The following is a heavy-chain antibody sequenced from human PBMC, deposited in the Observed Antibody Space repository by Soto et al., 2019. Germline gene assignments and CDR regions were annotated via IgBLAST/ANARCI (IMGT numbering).Heavy chain of an antibody. Sequence: GGSLRLSCVTSGFTFRNYAMNWVRQAPGKGLEWVSGIGGSDERTFYADSVKGRFTISRDNSKNTLYLLLNTLRAEDTAVYYCAKEEGVYTSRWTYYYYLDVWGKGTTVTVSS. D-gene: IGHD6-13*01. CDR3: AKEEGVYTSRWTYYYYLDV. CDR1: GFTFRNYA. J-gene: IGHJ6*03. CDR2: IGGSDERT. V-gene: IGHV3-23*01.